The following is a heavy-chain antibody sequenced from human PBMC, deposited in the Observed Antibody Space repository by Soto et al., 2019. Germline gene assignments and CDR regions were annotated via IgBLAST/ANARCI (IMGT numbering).Heavy chain of an antibody. CDR3: AKDSQYEYLYCYYYMDV. D-gene: IGHD5-12*01. J-gene: IGHJ6*03. CDR1: GFTFSSYG. CDR2: ISYDGSNK. Sequence: PGGSLRLSCAASGFTFSSYGMHWVRQAPGKGLEWVAVISYDGSNKYYADSVKGRFTISRDNSKNTLYLQMNSLRAEDTAVYYCAKDSQYEYLYCYYYMDVWGKGTTDTVSS. V-gene: IGHV3-30*18.